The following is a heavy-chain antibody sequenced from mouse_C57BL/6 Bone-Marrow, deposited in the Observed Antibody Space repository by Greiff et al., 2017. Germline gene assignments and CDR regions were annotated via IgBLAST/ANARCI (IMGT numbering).Heavy chain of an antibody. CDR2: IYPGSGST. D-gene: IGHD1-1*01. V-gene: IGHV1-55*01. CDR1: GYTFTSYW. J-gene: IGHJ1*03. Sequence: QVQLQQPGAELVKPGASVKMSCKASGYTFTSYWITWVKQRPGQGLEWIGDIYPGSGSTNYNEKFKSKATLTVDTSSSTAYMQLSSLTSEDSAVYYCARWDYGSSLFAYFDVWGTGTTVTVSS. CDR3: ARWDYGSSLFAYFDV.